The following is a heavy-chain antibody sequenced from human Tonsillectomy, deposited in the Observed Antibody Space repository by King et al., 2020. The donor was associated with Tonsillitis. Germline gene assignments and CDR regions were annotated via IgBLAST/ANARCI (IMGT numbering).Heavy chain of an antibody. V-gene: IGHV4-30-4*01. CDR1: GGSISSGDYY. J-gene: IGHJ4*02. D-gene: IGHD3-9*01. CDR2: IYYSGST. Sequence: VQLQESGPGLVKPSQTLSLTCTVSGGSISSGDYYWSWIRQPPGKGLEWIGYIYYSGSTYYNPSLKSRVTISVDTSKNQFSLKLSSVTAADTAVYYCASKRYYDILTGYYEFDYWGQETLVTVSS. CDR3: ASKRYYDILTGYYEFDY.